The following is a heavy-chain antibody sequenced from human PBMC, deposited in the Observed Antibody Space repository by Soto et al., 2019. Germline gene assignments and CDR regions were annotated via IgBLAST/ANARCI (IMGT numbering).Heavy chain of an antibody. CDR2: INAYNGNT. J-gene: IGHJ4*02. CDR1: GYTFTSYG. CDR3: ARYVITFGGIIAYYFDY. V-gene: IGHV1-18*01. D-gene: IGHD3-16*02. Sequence: QVQLVQSGPEVKKPGASVKVSCKASGYTFTSYGITWVRQALGQGLEWMGWINAYNGNTNYVQNLQGRVTMTTDTSTSTAYMERRSLRSDDTAVYYCARYVITFGGIIAYYFDYWGQGTLVTVSS.